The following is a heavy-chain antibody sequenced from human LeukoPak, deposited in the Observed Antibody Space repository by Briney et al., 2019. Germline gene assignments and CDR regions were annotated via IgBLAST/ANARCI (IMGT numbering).Heavy chain of an antibody. CDR1: GFTFSTYG. CDR2: ISYDGSNK. D-gene: IGHD1-26*01. J-gene: IGHJ6*03. CDR3: ARDPYSGGYGAYYYYYMDV. V-gene: IGHV3-30*03. Sequence: GGSLRLSCAASGFTFSTYGMHWVRQTPGKGLEWVALISYDGSNKYYADSVKGRFTISRDNSKNTLYLQMDSLRAEDTAVYYCARDPYSGGYGAYYYYYMDVWGKGTTVTVSS.